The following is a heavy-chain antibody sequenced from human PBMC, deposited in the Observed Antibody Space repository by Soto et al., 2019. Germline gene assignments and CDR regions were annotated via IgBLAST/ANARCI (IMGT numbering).Heavy chain of an antibody. CDR1: GFTFSSYA. V-gene: IGHV3-30-3*01. J-gene: IGHJ2*01. Sequence: QVQLVESGGGVVQPGRSLRLSCAASGFTFSSYAMHWVRQAPGKGLEWVAVISYDGSNKYYADSVKGRFTISRDNSKNTLYLQMNSLRAEDTAVYYRARSRRPQPSDWYFDLWGRGTLVTVSS. CDR3: ARSRRPQPSDWYFDL. CDR2: ISYDGSNK.